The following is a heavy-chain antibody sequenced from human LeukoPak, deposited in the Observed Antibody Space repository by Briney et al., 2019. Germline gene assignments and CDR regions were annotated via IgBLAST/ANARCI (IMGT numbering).Heavy chain of an antibody. CDR3: AKDDLGTAFYFDH. CDR1: GFTLSSNW. J-gene: IGHJ4*02. D-gene: IGHD5-18*01. V-gene: IGHV3-7*01. Sequence: GGSLRLSCAASGFTLSSNWMTWVRQAPGKGLEWVANIKPDGSEKYYVDSVKGRFTISRDNAKNSLYLQMSSLRAEDTAVYYCAKDDLGTAFYFDHWGQGTLVTVSS. CDR2: IKPDGSEK.